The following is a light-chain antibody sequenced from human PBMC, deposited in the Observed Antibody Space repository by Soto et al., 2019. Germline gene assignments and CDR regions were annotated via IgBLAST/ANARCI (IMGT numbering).Light chain of an antibody. CDR2: EVS. J-gene: IGLJ1*01. V-gene: IGLV2-23*02. Sequence: QSVLTQPASVSGSPGQSITISCTGTSSDVGSYNLVSWYQQHPGKAPKLMICEVSRRPSGVANRFSGSKSGNTASLTISGLQTEDEADYYCCSYASSSTYVFGTGTKVTAL. CDR3: CSYASSSTYV. CDR1: SSDVGSYNL.